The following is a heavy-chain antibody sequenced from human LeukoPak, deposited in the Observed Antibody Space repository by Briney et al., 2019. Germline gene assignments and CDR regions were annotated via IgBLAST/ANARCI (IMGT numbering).Heavy chain of an antibody. CDR1: GGSISSGYY. J-gene: IGHJ4*02. CDR2: IYHSGST. D-gene: IGHD7-27*01. Sequence: SKTLSLTCTVSGGSISSGYYWGWIRQPPGKGLEWIGSIYHSGSTYYSPSLKSRVTISVDTSKNQFSLKLSSVTAADTAVYYCASLSGPGSFWGQGTPVTVSS. V-gene: IGHV4-38-2*02. CDR3: ASLSGPGSF.